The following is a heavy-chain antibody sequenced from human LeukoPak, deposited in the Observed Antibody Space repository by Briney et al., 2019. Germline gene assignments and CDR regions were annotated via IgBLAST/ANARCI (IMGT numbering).Heavy chain of an antibody. CDR1: GFTFSSYG. CDR3: AKDAACSGGSCYSLYYYYYMDV. J-gene: IGHJ6*03. V-gene: IGHV3-30*02. Sequence: GGSLRLSCAASGFTFSSYGMHWVRQAPGKGLEWVAFIRYDGSNEYYADSVKGRFTISRDNSKNTLYLQMNSLRAEDTAVYYCAKDAACSGGSCYSLYYYYYMDVWGKGTTVTISS. D-gene: IGHD2-15*01. CDR2: IRYDGSNE.